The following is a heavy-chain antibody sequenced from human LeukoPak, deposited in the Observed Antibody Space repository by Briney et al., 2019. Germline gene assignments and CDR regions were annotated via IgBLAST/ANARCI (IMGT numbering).Heavy chain of an antibody. CDR2: INPNSGGT. D-gene: IGHD6-13*01. CDR3: ARPVLSGAAAADFDY. J-gene: IGHJ4*02. Sequence: GASVKVSCKASGYTFTGYYMHWVRQAPGQGLEWMGWINPNSGGTNYAQKFQGRVTMTRDTSISTAYMELSRLRSDDTAVYYCARPVLSGAAAADFDYWGQGTLVTASS. V-gene: IGHV1-2*02. CDR1: GYTFTGYY.